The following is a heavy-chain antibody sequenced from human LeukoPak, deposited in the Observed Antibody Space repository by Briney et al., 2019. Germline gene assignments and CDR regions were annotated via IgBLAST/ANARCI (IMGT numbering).Heavy chain of an antibody. V-gene: IGHV1-18*01. CDR1: GYIFSNYG. D-gene: IGHD7-27*01. CDR3: ARDLTAGRLVAGVVY. J-gene: IGHJ4*02. Sequence: ASVKVSCKASGYIFSNYGISWVRQAPGQGLEWMGWISAYNGNTNYAQKFQGRVTMTTDTSTYTVYMELRSLRSDDTAVYYCARDLTAGRLVAGVVYWGQGTLVTVSS. CDR2: ISAYNGNT.